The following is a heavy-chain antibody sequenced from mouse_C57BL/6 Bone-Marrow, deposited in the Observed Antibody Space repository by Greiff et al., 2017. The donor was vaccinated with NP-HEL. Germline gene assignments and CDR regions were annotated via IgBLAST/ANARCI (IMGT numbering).Heavy chain of an antibody. CDR3: ARMVTTRTWFAY. CDR2: ISSGGSYT. Sequence: EVKLMESGGDLVKPGGSLKLSCAASGFTFSSYGMSWVRQTPDKRLEWVATISSGGSYTYYPDSVTGRFTISRDNAKNTLYLQMSRLKSEDTAMYYCARMVTTRTWFAYWGQGTLVTVSA. D-gene: IGHD2-2*01. J-gene: IGHJ3*01. V-gene: IGHV5-6*01. CDR1: GFTFSSYG.